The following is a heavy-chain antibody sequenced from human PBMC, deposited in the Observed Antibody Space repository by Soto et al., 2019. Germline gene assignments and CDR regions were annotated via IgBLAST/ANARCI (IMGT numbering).Heavy chain of an antibody. Sequence: SETLSLTCPVSGGCISSPNFYWRWIRQHPGTGLEWIGHIYHNGTTYYNPSLKSRVTISVDTSKNQFSLKLTSVTAADTAVYYCARDKITGLFDYWGQGTLVTVS. CDR1: GGCISSPNFY. J-gene: IGHJ4*02. V-gene: IGHV4-39*07. D-gene: IGHD2-8*02. CDR2: IYHNGTT. CDR3: ARDKITGLFDY.